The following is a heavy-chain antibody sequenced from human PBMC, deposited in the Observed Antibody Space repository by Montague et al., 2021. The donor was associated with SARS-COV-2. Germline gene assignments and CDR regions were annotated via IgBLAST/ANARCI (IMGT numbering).Heavy chain of an antibody. D-gene: IGHD6-19*01. Sequence: SLRLSLSASGFTFSSYGMHWVRQAPGKGLEWVAVIWYDGSNKYYADSVKGRFTISRDNSKNTLYLQMNSLRAEDTAVYYCARDNAVAGSDPPTDYWGQGTLVTVSS. CDR1: GFTFSSYG. CDR2: IWYDGSNK. J-gene: IGHJ4*02. V-gene: IGHV3-33*01. CDR3: ARDNAVAGSDPPTDY.